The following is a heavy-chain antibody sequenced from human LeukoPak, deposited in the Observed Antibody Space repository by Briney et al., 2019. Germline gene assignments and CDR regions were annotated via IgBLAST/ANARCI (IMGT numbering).Heavy chain of an antibody. V-gene: IGHV1-2*02. Sequence: ASVKVSCKASGYTFTGYYMHWVRQAPGQGLEWMGWINPNSGGTNYAQKFQGRVTMTTDTSTSTAYMELRSLRSDDTAVYYCARDSRITMIVVVMRFDYWGQGTLVTVSS. CDR3: ARDSRITMIVVVMRFDY. J-gene: IGHJ4*02. D-gene: IGHD3-22*01. CDR2: INPNSGGT. CDR1: GYTFTGYY.